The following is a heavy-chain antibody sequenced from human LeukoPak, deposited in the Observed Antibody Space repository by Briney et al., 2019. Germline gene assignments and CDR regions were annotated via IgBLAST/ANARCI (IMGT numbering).Heavy chain of an antibody. Sequence: GGSLRLSCAASGFTFSSYAMSWVRQAPGKGLEWVSSISGSGGTTHYADSVKGRFTISRDNSKNTLYLQMNSLRAEDTAVYYCAKARDSSVYDHSDYWGQGTLVTVSS. D-gene: IGHD3-22*01. CDR1: GFTFSSYA. J-gene: IGHJ4*02. CDR3: AKARDSSVYDHSDY. CDR2: ISGSGGTT. V-gene: IGHV3-23*01.